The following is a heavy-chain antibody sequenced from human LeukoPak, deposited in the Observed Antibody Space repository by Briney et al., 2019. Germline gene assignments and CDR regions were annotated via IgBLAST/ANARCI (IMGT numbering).Heavy chain of an antibody. CDR1: GYTFTSYG. CDR3: ARERSVVASPYDY. D-gene: IGHD2-21*01. CDR2: NSAYNGNT. V-gene: IGHV1-18*01. J-gene: IGHJ4*02. Sequence: GASVKVSCKASGYTFTSYGISWLRQAPGQGLEGMGWNSAYNGNTNYAQKAQCRVTMNTDTSTSTAYMELRSLRSDDTAVYYCARERSVVASPYDYWGQGTLVTVSS.